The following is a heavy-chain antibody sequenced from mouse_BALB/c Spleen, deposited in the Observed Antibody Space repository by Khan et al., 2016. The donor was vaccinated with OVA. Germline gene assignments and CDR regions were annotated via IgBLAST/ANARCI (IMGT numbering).Heavy chain of an antibody. CDR1: GFTFSTYA. D-gene: IGHD2-1*01. J-gene: IGHJ3*02. CDR2: ISSDGDYT. V-gene: IGHV5-9-3*01. CDR3: ARSPYGNFGY. Sequence: EVELVESGGGLVKPGGSLKLSCEVSGFTFSTYAMSWVRQTPEKRLEWVASISSDGDYTFYLDSVKGRFTFSRDNAKNTLYLAMSSLRSDDTAMFDCARSPYGNFGYWGQGTLVTVSA.